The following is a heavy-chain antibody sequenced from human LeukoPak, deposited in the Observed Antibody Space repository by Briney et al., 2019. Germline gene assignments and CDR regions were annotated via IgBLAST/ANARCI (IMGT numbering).Heavy chain of an antibody. CDR2: INPSGGST. J-gene: IGHJ4*02. V-gene: IGHV1-46*01. CDR3: ARDMSSRSNHATRFGEFPSTFDY. Sequence: GASVKVSCKASGYTFTSYYMHWVRQAPGQGLEWMGIINPSGGSTSYAQKFQGRVTMTRDTSTSTVYMELSSLRSEDTAVYYCARDMSSRSNHATRFGEFPSTFDYWGQGTLVTVSS. D-gene: IGHD3-10*01. CDR1: GYTFTSYY.